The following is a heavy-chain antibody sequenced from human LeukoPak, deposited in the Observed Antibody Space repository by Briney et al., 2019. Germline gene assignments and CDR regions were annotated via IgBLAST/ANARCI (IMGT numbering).Heavy chain of an antibody. CDR1: GGSISSYY. V-gene: IGHV4-59*01. CDR2: IYYSGST. Sequence: SETLSLTCTVSGGSISSYYWSWIRQPPGKGLGWIGYIYYSGSTNYNPSLKSRVTISVDTSKNQFSLKLSSVTAADTAVYYCARASGQWLPPVYWGQGTLVTVSS. D-gene: IGHD6-19*01. CDR3: ARASGQWLPPVY. J-gene: IGHJ4*02.